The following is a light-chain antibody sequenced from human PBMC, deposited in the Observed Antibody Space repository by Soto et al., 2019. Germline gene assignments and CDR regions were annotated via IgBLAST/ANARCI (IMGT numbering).Light chain of an antibody. CDR2: DVS. J-gene: IGKJ1*01. Sequence: EIVLTQSPATLSLSPGEGATLSCRASQSISTYLAWYQQKPGQAPRLLIYDVSTRAPGIPTRFSGSGSGTDLTLTISSLEPEDFAVYYCQRRSDWMGTFGQGTKVEIK. CDR1: QSISTY. V-gene: IGKV3-11*01. CDR3: QRRSDWMGT.